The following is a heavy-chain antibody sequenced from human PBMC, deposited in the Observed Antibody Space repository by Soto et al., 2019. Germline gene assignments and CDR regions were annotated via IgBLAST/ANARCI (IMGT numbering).Heavy chain of an antibody. CDR2: IYSLGVST. CDR3: AKDRSSTSCYAFDY. V-gene: IGHV3-23*01. CDR1: GFTFSSYA. D-gene: IGHD2-2*01. Sequence: GGSLRLSCAASGFTFSSYAMSWVRQAPGKVLYWVSAIYSLGVSTYYADSVKGRFTISRDIFKNTLYLQMNSLRAEDTAVYYCAKDRSSTSCYAFDYWGQGTLVTVSS. J-gene: IGHJ4*02.